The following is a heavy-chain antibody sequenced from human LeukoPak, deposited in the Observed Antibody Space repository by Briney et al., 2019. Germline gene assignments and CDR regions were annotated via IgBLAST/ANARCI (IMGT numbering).Heavy chain of an antibody. CDR3: ARAVVVVATTAGDY. D-gene: IGHD2-15*01. CDR1: GYTFTSYY. CDR2: INPSGGST. J-gene: IGHJ4*02. V-gene: IGHV1-46*01. Sequence: ASVKVSCKASGYTFTSYYMHWVRQAPGQRLEWMGIINPSGGSTSYAQKFQGRVTMTRDSSTSTVYMELSSLRSDDTAVYYCARAVVVVATTAGDYWGQGTLVTVSS.